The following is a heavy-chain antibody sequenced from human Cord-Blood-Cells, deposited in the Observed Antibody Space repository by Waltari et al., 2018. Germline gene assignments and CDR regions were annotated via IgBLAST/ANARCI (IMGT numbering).Heavy chain of an antibody. D-gene: IGHD6-13*01. CDR2: MNPNRGKT. CDR3: ERDPAARNAFDI. V-gene: IGHV1-8*01. Sequence: QVQLVQSGAEVKKPRASVKVSCKASGYTFTSYDINWVRQATGQGLEWMGWMNPNRGKTGDAQKFQGRATMTRNTSISTAYMELSSLRSEDTAVYYCERDPAARNAFDIWGQGTMVTVSS. J-gene: IGHJ3*02. CDR1: GYTFTSYD.